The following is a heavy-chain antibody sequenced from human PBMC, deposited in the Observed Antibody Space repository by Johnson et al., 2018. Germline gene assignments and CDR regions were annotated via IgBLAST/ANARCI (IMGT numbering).Heavy chain of an antibody. CDR3: SRGVTDQH. Sequence: QVQLQQWGAGLLKPSETRSLSCAVYGGSLSGYYWSWIRQPPGKGRVGIGEINNSGSTNYNSSLKSRVTISIDTSKNQFSLKVSSVTAADTAVYYCSRGVTDQHWSQGTLVTVSS. V-gene: IGHV4-34*01. J-gene: IGHJ1*01. D-gene: IGHD4-23*01. CDR1: GGSLSGYY. CDR2: INNSGST.